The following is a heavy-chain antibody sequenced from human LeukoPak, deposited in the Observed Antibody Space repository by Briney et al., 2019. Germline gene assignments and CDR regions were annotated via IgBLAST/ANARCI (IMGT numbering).Heavy chain of an antibody. V-gene: IGHV1-46*01. J-gene: IGHJ5*02. Sequence: ASVKVSFKASGYTFSGHYIHWVRQAPGQGLEWMGVMHPTGGSTNYAQRFEGRVTMTRDTSTSTVYMELRSLTSEDTAVYYCARDDFDTAMVYNYFDPWGQETLVTVSS. CDR3: ARDDFDTAMVYNYFDP. CDR1: GYTFSGHY. D-gene: IGHD5-18*01. CDR2: MHPTGGST.